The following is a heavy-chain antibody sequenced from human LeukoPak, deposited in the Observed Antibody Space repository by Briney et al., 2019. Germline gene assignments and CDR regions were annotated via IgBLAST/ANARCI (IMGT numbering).Heavy chain of an antibody. V-gene: IGHV3-21*01. CDR1: GFTFSSYG. Sequence: KSGGSLRLSCAASGFTFSSYGMSWVRQAPGKGLEWVSSITSSSSFVYYVDSVRGRFTISRDNAKNSLYLQMNSLRAEDTAEYYCARAKQWLDDAFDIWGQGTMVTVSS. J-gene: IGHJ3*02. CDR2: ITSSSSFV. CDR3: ARAKQWLDDAFDI. D-gene: IGHD6-19*01.